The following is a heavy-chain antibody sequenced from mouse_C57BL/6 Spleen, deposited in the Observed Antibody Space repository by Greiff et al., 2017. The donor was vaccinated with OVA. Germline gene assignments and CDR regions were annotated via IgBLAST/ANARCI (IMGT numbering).Heavy chain of an antibody. V-gene: IGHV1-82*01. CDR1: GYAFSSSW. Sequence: QVQLKESGPELVKPGASVKISCKASGYAFSSSWMNWVKQRPGKGLEWIGRIYPGDGDTNYNGKFKGKATLTADKSSSTAYMQLSSLTSEDSAVYFCAYYYGSSSYFDVWGTGTTVTVSS. D-gene: IGHD1-1*01. CDR3: AYYYGSSSYFDV. CDR2: IYPGDGDT. J-gene: IGHJ1*03.